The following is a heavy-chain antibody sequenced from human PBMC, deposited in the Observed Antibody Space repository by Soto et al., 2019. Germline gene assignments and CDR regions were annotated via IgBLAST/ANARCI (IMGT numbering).Heavy chain of an antibody. CDR3: AKDQGGSHLDY. CDR2: ISYDGSNK. V-gene: IGHV3-30*18. Sequence: QVQLVESGGGVVQPGRSLRLSCAASGFTFSSYGMHWVRQAPGKGLEWVAVISYDGSNKYYADSVKGRFTISRDNSKNTLYLQMNSLRAEDTAVYYCAKDQGGSHLDYWGQGTLVTVSS. D-gene: IGHD1-26*01. J-gene: IGHJ4*02. CDR1: GFTFSSYG.